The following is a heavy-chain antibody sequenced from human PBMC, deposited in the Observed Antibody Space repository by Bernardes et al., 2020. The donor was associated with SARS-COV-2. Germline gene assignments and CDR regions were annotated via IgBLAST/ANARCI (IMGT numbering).Heavy chain of an antibody. V-gene: IGHV3-33*01. D-gene: IGHD3-22*01. J-gene: IGHJ4*02. Sequence: GGSLRLSCAASGFTFSSYGMHWVRQAPGKGLEWVAVIWYDGSNKYYADSVKGRFTISRDNSKNTLYLQMNSLRAEDTAVYYCARDAYYYDSSGYYYDDYWGQGTLVTVSS. CDR3: ARDAYYYDSSGYYYDDY. CDR2: IWYDGSNK. CDR1: GFTFSSYG.